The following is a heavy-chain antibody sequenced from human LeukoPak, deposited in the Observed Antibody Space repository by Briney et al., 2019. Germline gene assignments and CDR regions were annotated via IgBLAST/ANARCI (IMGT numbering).Heavy chain of an antibody. CDR3: TGPGYSSGWYYY. Sequence: PGGSLRLSWTASGFTFGEYAMSWVRQAPGKGLEWVGFIRSKAYGGTTEYAASVKGRFTISRDDSKSIAYLQMNSLKTEDTAVYYCTGPGYSSGWYYYWGQGTLVTVSS. CDR2: IRSKAYGGTT. V-gene: IGHV3-49*04. CDR1: GFTFGEYA. J-gene: IGHJ4*02. D-gene: IGHD6-19*01.